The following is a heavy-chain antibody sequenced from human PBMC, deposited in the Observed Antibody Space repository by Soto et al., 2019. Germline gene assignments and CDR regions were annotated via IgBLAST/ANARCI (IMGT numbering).Heavy chain of an antibody. Sequence: EVQLLESGGGLIQPGGPLRLSCAASGFTFSSSAISWVRRAPAKGLEWVTGISGSGASTNYADSARRRFTISRDDSKNTVSLQMNSLRAAGTAVDYCANHRYDSGAYGDFWGQGTLVTASS. J-gene: IGHJ4*02. D-gene: IGHD4-17*01. CDR2: ISGSGAST. V-gene: IGHV3-23*01. CDR3: ANHRYDSGAYGDF. CDR1: GFTFSSSA.